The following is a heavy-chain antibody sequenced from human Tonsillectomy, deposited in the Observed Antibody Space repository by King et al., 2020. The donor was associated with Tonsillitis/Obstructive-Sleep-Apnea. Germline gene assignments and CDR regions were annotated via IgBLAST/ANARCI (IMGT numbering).Heavy chain of an antibody. J-gene: IGHJ4*02. V-gene: IGHV1-2*02. CDR1: GYTFNGYY. D-gene: IGHD3-22*01. CDR3: VMLDYYYDSSSSR. Sequence: VQLVESGAEVKKPGASVKVSCKTSGYTFNGYYIHWVRQAPGQGLEWMGWVNPNSGGTSYAQKFQDRVTMTSDTSITTAYMELSRLRSDDTAVYYCVMLDYYYDSSSSRWGQGALVTVSS. CDR2: VNPNSGGT.